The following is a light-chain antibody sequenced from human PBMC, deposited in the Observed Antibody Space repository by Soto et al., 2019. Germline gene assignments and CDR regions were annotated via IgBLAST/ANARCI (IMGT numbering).Light chain of an antibody. CDR1: SSDVGAYNY. CDR2: EVS. Sequence: LTQPASVSGSPGQSITISCTGTSSDVGAYNYVSWYQQHPGKAPKLMIYEVSNRPSGVSIRFSGSKSGNTASLTISGLQAEDEAEYYCSSYTNSSTLDHVVGTGTKVTVL. J-gene: IGLJ1*01. V-gene: IGLV2-14*01. CDR3: SSYTNSSTLDHV.